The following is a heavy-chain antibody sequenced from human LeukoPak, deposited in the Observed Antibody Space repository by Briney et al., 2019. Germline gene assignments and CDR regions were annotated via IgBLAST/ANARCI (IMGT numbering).Heavy chain of an antibody. Sequence: ASVKVSCKASGYTFTSYYMHWVRRAPGQGLERMGIINPSGGSTSYAQKFQGRVTMTRDTSTSTVYMELSSLRSEDTAVYYCARSYDSSGYYTLVPDYWGQGTLVTVSS. CDR3: ARSYDSSGYYTLVPDY. D-gene: IGHD3-22*01. CDR1: GYTFTSYY. J-gene: IGHJ4*02. CDR2: INPSGGST. V-gene: IGHV1-46*01.